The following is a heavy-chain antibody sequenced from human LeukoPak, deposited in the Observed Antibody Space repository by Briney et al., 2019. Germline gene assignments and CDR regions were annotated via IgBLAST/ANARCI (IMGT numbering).Heavy chain of an antibody. CDR3: ARDFPGYSYGDDY. J-gene: IGHJ4*02. Sequence: GRSLRLSCAASGFTVSSNYMSWVRQAPGKGLEWVSVIYSGGSTYYADSVKGRFTISRDNSKNTLYLQMNSLRAEDTAVYYCARDFPGYSYGDDYWGQGTLVTVSS. CDR1: GFTVSSNY. D-gene: IGHD5-18*01. V-gene: IGHV3-66*02. CDR2: IYSGGST.